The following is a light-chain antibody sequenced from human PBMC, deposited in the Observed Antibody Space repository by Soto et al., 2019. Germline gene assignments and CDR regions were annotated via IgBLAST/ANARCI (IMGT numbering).Light chain of an antibody. J-gene: IGKJ1*01. CDR3: LQDYNYPRT. Sequence: AIQMTQSPSSLSASVGDRVTITCRASQGIRNDLGWYQDKPGKAPKLLIYAASSLQPGVPSRFSGSGSGTDFTLTITSLQPEDFVTYYCLQDYNYPRTFGQGTKVEIK. V-gene: IGKV1-6*01. CDR2: AAS. CDR1: QGIRND.